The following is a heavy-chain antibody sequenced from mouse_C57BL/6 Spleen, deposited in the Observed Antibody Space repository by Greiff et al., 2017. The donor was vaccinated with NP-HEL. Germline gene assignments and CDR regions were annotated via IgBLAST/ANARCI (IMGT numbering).Heavy chain of an antibody. CDR1: GYTFTSYW. CDR2: INPSSGYT. D-gene: IGHD2-1*01. CDR3: ARRVYGNYDYYAMDY. Sequence: VQLQQSGAELAKPGASVKLSCKASGYTFTSYWMHWVKQRPGQGLEWIGYINPSSGYTKYNQKFKDKATLTADNSSSTAYMQLSSLTYEDSAVYYCARRVYGNYDYYAMDYWGQGTSVTVSS. V-gene: IGHV1-7*01. J-gene: IGHJ4*01.